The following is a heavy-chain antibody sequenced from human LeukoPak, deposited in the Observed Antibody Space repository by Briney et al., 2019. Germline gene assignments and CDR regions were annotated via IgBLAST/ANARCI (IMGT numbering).Heavy chain of an antibody. J-gene: IGHJ4*02. V-gene: IGHV3-7*01. Sequence: GGSLRLSCAASGFTFSSYWMSWVRQAPGKGLEWVANIKQDGSGKYYVDSVKGRFTISRDNAKNSLYLQMNSLRADDTAVYYCARDLAYGDDGLWGQGTLVTVSS. CDR1: GFTFSSYW. D-gene: IGHD4-17*01. CDR3: ARDLAYGDDGL. CDR2: IKQDGSGK.